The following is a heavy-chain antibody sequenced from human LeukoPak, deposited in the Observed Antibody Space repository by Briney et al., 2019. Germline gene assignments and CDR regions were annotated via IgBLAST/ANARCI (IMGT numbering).Heavy chain of an antibody. D-gene: IGHD3-22*01. V-gene: IGHV2-5*02. CDR3: AHTISVYYYDSSGYYPFDY. J-gene: IGHJ4*02. CDR2: IYWDDDK. CDR1: GLSLSTSGVG. Sequence: SGPTLVKPTQTLTLTRTFPGLSLSTSGVGVGWIRQPPGKALEWLAHIYWDDDKRYSPSLKSRLTITKDTSKNQVVLTITNMDPVDTATYYCAHTISVYYYDSSGYYPFDYGGQGTLVTVSS.